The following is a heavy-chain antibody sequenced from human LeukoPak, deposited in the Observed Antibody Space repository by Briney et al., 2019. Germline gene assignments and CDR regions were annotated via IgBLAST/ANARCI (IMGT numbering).Heavy chain of an antibody. CDR3: TRGGPEGSGYSYGSHDY. D-gene: IGHD5-18*01. Sequence: EASVKVSXKASGFTVTGYYMHWVRQAPGQGLEWMGWTNPNSGATNYAQKFQGRVTMTRDTSISTVYMELSRLRSDDTAVYYCTRGGPEGSGYSYGSHDYWGQGTLVTVSS. V-gene: IGHV1-2*02. J-gene: IGHJ4*02. CDR2: TNPNSGAT. CDR1: GFTVTGYY.